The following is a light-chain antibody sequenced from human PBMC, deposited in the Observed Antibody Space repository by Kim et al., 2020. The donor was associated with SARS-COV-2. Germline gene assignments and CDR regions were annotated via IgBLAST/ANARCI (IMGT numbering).Light chain of an antibody. Sequence: EVVMTQSPVTLSVSPGERATLSCRASQSINNNLAWYQHKPGQAPRLLIYGASTRATDIPDRFSGSGSGTDFTLTISSLQSEDFAVYYCQQYNKWPPGTFVQGTKVDIK. CDR3: QQYNKWPPGT. V-gene: IGKV3-15*01. CDR2: GAS. CDR1: QSINNN. J-gene: IGKJ1*01.